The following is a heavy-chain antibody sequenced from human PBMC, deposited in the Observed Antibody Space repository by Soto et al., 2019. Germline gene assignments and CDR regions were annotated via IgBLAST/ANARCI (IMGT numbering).Heavy chain of an antibody. V-gene: IGHV1-24*01. CDR2: FDPEDGET. Sequence: QVQLVQSGAEVKKPGASVKVSCKVSGYTLTELSMHWVRQAPGKGLEWMGGFDPEDGETIYAQKFQGRVTMTEDTPTDTAYMELSSLRSEDTAVYYCATGGGIAVAGTGTGYYYYGMDVWGQGTTVTVSS. CDR1: GYTLTELS. J-gene: IGHJ6*02. D-gene: IGHD6-19*01. CDR3: ATGGGIAVAGTGTGYYYYGMDV.